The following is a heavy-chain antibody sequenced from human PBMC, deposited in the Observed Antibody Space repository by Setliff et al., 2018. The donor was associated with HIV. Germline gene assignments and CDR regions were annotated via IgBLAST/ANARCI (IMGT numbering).Heavy chain of an antibody. J-gene: IGHJ4*02. CDR1: GGSISSGSYY. V-gene: IGHV4-61*02. CDR2: IYTSGST. Sequence: KTSETLSLTCTVSGGSISSGSYYWNWIRQPAGKGLEWIGRIYTSGSTNYNPSLKSRVTISVDTSKNQFSLRLSSVAAGDTAVYYCARDGGSSGWYFVLGYSDYWGPGTLVTVSS. D-gene: IGHD6-19*01. CDR3: ARDGGSSGWYFVLGYSDY.